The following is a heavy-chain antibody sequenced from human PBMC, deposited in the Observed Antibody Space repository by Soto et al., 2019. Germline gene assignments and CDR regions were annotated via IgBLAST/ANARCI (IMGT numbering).Heavy chain of an antibody. CDR2: INPDSGGT. Sequence: ASVKVSCKASGYTFTAYYLHWVRQAPGQGLEWMGWINPDSGGTNYAQKLQGRVTMARDTSITTDYMELSRLTSDDTAVYYCARGLAVHGPRANDALDVWGQGTMVTVSS. CDR3: ARGLAVHGPRANDALDV. CDR1: GYTFTAYY. D-gene: IGHD6-19*01. V-gene: IGHV1-2*02. J-gene: IGHJ3*01.